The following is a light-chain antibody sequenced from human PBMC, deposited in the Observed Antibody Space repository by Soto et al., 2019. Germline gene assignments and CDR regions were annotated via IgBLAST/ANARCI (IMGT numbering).Light chain of an antibody. CDR1: SSNIGAGYD. CDR2: GNS. CDR3: QSYDRSLSRFYV. Sequence: QSVLTQPPSVSGAPGQRVTVSCTGSSSNIGAGYDVHWYQQLPGTAPKLLIYGNSNRPSGVPDRFSGSKSATSASLAITGLQAEDEADYYRQSYDRSLSRFYVFGTGTTLTVL. J-gene: IGLJ1*01. V-gene: IGLV1-40*01.